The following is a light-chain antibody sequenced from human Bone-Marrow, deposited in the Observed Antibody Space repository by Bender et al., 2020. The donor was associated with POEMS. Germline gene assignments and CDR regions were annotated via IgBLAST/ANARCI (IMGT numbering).Light chain of an antibody. CDR3: CSYAGSSPV. CDR1: SSNTGSGYD. J-gene: IGLJ3*02. Sequence: QSVLTQPPSVSGAPGQRVTISCTGSSSNTGSGYDINWYQHLPGTAPKLLIYGYNNRPSGVPDRFSGSKSGTSASLAITGLQAEDEADYYCCSYAGSSPVFGGGTKLTVL. V-gene: IGLV1-40*01. CDR2: GYN.